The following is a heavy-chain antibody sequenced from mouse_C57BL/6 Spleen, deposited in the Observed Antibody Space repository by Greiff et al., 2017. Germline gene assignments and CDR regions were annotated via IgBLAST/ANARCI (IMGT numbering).Heavy chain of an antibody. CDR3: ARSHGNYDAMDY. V-gene: IGHV5-9*01. CDR2: ISGGGGNT. CDR1: GFTFSSYT. D-gene: IGHD2-1*01. J-gene: IGHJ4*01. Sequence: EVKLVESGGGLVKPGGSLKLSCAASGFTFSSYTMSWVRRTPEKRLEWVATISGGGGNTYYPDRVKGRFTISRDNAKNTLYLQISSLRSEDTALYYFARSHGNYDAMDYWGQGTSVTVSS.